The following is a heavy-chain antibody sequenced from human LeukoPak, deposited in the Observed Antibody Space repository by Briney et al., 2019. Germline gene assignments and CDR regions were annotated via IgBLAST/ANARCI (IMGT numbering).Heavy chain of an antibody. CDR3: AAGVRGVILLDDAFDI. V-gene: IGHV5-10-1*01. CDR2: IDPSDSYT. Sequence: GESLKISCKGSGYSFTSYWISWVRQMPGKGLEWMGRIDPSDSYTNYSPSFQGHVTISADKSISTAYLQWSSLKASDTAMYYCAAGVRGVILLDDAFDIWGQGTMVTVSS. J-gene: IGHJ3*02. D-gene: IGHD3-10*01. CDR1: GYSFTSYW.